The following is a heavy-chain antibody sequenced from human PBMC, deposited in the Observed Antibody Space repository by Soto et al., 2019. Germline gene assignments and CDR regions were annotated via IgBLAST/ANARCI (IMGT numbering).Heavy chain of an antibody. CDR1: GYTFTSYG. Sequence: GASVKVACKASGYTFTSYGISWVRPAPGQGLEWMGWISDYNGNTNYAQKLQGRVTMTTDTSTSTAYMELRSLRSDDTAVYYCARDVWQQLVDGYFDYWGQGTLVTVSS. CDR2: ISDYNGNT. CDR3: ARDVWQQLVDGYFDY. J-gene: IGHJ4*02. D-gene: IGHD6-13*01. V-gene: IGHV1-18*04.